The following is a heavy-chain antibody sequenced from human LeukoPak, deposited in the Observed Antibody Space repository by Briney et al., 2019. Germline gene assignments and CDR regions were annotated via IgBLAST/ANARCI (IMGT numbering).Heavy chain of an antibody. CDR1: GFTFSSYA. J-gene: IGHJ6*03. Sequence: GGSLRLSCAPSGFTFSSYAMTWVRQAPGKGLEWVSAIGSSGNTYYADSVKGRFTVSRDNSKNTLYLQMNSLRAEDTALYYCAKGTSWINPYYYMDVWAQGPRSPSP. V-gene: IGHV3-23*01. CDR3: AKGTSWINPYYYMDV. D-gene: IGHD2-2*01. CDR2: IGSSGNT.